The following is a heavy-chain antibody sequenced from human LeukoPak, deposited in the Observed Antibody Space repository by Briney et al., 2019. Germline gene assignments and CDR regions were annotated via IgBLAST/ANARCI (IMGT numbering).Heavy chain of an antibody. J-gene: IGHJ3*02. CDR1: GGSISSGGYS. V-gene: IGHV4-30-2*01. CDR3: ARGRSMIVVPRI. CDR2: IYHSGST. Sequence: TSETLSLTCAVSGGSISSGGYSWSWIRQPPGKGLEWIGYIYHSGSTYYNPSLKSRVTISVDTSKNQFSLKLSSVTAADTAVYYCARGRSMIVVPRIWGQGTMVTVSS. D-gene: IGHD3-22*01.